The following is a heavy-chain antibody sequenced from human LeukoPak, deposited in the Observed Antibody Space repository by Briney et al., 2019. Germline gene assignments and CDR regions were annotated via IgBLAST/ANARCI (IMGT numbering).Heavy chain of an antibody. Sequence: PGGSLRLSCGASGFTFSSYWMSWVRQAPGKGLEWVANIKQDGSEKYYVDSVKGRFTISRDNAKNSLYLQMNSLRAEDTAVYYCARDGYYYDSSGYYLLLDYWGQGTLVTVSS. CDR1: GFTFSSYW. CDR3: ARDGYYYDSSGYYLLLDY. D-gene: IGHD3-22*01. V-gene: IGHV3-7*01. J-gene: IGHJ4*02. CDR2: IKQDGSEK.